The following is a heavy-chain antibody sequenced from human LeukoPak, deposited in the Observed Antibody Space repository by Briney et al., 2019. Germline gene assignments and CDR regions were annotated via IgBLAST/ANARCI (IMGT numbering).Heavy chain of an antibody. V-gene: IGHV3-7*01. D-gene: IGHD2-2*01. CDR3: GRFGSVSAVDT. CDR2: IEPAGSAT. J-gene: IGHJ5*02. Sequence: GGSLRLSCGASGFAFSSYWMTWLRQAPGKGLEFVANIEPAGSATYYADSVKGRFTISRDNTKNLLYLQMNSLTAEDSAVYHCGRFGSVSAVDTWGQGALVTVSS. CDR1: GFAFSSYW.